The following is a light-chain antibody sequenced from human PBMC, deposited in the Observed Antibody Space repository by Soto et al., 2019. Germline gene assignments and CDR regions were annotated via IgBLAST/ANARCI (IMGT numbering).Light chain of an antibody. CDR3: CSYAGTYTVL. Sequence: QSVLTHPRSVSGSPGQSVTISCTGTSSDVGGYNYVSWYQQHPGKAPKLMIYEVSKRPSGAPDRFSGSKSGNTASLTISGLQTEDEADYYCCSYAGTYTVLFGGGTKVTVL. CDR2: EVS. J-gene: IGLJ2*01. CDR1: SSDVGGYNY. V-gene: IGLV2-11*01.